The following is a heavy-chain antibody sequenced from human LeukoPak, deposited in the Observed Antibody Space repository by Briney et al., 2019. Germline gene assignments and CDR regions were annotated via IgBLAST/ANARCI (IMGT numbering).Heavy chain of an antibody. V-gene: IGHV4-34*01. CDR2: INHSGYT. CDR1: GGSFSGHY. Sequence: PSETLSLTCAVYGGSFSGHYWTWIRQPPGKGLEWIGEINHSGYTNYNASLKSRVTISVDTSKSQFSLNLSSVTAADTAVYYCARVGPLYDYWGQGTLVTVSS. CDR3: ARVGPLYDY. J-gene: IGHJ4*02.